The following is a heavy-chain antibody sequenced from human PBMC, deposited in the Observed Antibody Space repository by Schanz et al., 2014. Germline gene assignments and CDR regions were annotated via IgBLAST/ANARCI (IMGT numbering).Heavy chain of an antibody. V-gene: IGHV3-30*18. J-gene: IGHJ6*02. CDR3: AKDDTQVNGMDV. CDR2: ISYDGRHK. Sequence: VQLVESGGGLVQPGGSLRLSCAASGFTFSDHYMEWVRQAPGKGLEWVAIISYDGRHKNYADSVKGRFTISRDNSKNTLHLQMNSLRVEDTAVYYCAKDDTQVNGMDVWGQGTTVTVSS. CDR1: GFTFSDHY.